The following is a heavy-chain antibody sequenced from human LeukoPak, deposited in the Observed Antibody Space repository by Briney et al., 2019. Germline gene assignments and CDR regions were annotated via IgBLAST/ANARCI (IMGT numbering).Heavy chain of an antibody. Sequence: ASVKVSCKASGYTFTGYYMHWVRQAPGQGLEWMGWINPNSDGTNYAQKFQGRVTMTRDTSISTAYMELSRLRSDDTAVYYCARLYCTNGVCPYYFDYWGQGTLVTVSS. CDR1: GYTFTGYY. D-gene: IGHD2-8*01. CDR3: ARLYCTNGVCPYYFDY. CDR2: INPNSDGT. J-gene: IGHJ4*02. V-gene: IGHV1-2*02.